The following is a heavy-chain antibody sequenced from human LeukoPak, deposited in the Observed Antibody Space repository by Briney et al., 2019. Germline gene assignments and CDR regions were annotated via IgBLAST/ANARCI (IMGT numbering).Heavy chain of an antibody. CDR3: ARAGTNLGDYDY. V-gene: IGHV4-38-2*02. CDR1: GYSISSGHY. J-gene: IGHJ4*02. D-gene: IGHD4-17*01. Sequence: SETLSLTCTVSGYSISSGHYWAWIRQSPEKGLEGIARMFHSGSTYYNPSLKSRVTTSADTSKNEFSLKLGSVTAADTAVYYCARAGTNLGDYDYWGQGTLVTVSS. CDR2: MFHSGST.